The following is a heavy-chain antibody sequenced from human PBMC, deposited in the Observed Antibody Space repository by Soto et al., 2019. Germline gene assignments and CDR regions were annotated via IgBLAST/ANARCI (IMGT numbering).Heavy chain of an antibody. Sequence: GASVKVSCKASGGTFSSYAISWVRQAPGQGLEWMGGIIPIFGTANYAQKFQGRVTITADESTSTAYMELSSLRSEDTAVYYCARDKGRIIPGPLVVVEATYYFDYWGQGTLVTVSS. D-gene: IGHD3-22*01. CDR3: ARDKGRIIPGPLVVVEATYYFDY. V-gene: IGHV1-69*13. CDR1: GGTFSSYA. J-gene: IGHJ4*02. CDR2: IIPIFGTA.